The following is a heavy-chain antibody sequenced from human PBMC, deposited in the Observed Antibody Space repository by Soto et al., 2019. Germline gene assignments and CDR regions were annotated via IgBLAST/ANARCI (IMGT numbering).Heavy chain of an antibody. Sequence: QVQLVQSGAEVKKPGSSVKVSCKASGGTFSSYTISWVRPAPGQGLEWMGRIIPILGIANYAQKFPGRVTTTADRSTSTAYMELSSLRSEATAVYYCASRYESSDYWGQGTLVTVSS. CDR3: ASRYESSDY. J-gene: IGHJ4*02. CDR2: IIPILGIA. CDR1: GGTFSSYT. D-gene: IGHD3-22*01. V-gene: IGHV1-69*02.